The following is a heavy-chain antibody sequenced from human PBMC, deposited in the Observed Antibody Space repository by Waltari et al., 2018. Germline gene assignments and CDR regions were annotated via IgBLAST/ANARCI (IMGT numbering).Heavy chain of an antibody. Sequence: QVQLQESGPGLLKPSETLSLTCAVSGYSISGYFWGWIRQPPGTGLEWIGSIYHRGRTYYNPSLKSRVTMSVDTSKNQFSLKLSSVTAADTAVYYCARNSGNYSFLYWGQGTLVTVSS. CDR3: ARNSGNYSFLY. D-gene: IGHD1-26*01. CDR1: GYSISGYF. J-gene: IGHJ4*02. CDR2: IYHRGRT. V-gene: IGHV4-38-2*01.